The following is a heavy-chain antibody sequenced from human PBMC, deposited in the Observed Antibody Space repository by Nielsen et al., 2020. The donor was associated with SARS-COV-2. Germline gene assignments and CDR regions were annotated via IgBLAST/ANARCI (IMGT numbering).Heavy chain of an antibody. J-gene: IGHJ4*02. CDR2: ISSSGGTT. V-gene: IGHV3-11*01. Sequence: LSLTCAASGFTFSDHYMSWIRQPPGRGLEWVSYISSSGGTTNYADSVTGRFTISRDNAKNSLFLQMNSLRAEDTGIYYCARDRDIDYFDSWGQGTLVTVSS. CDR1: GFTFSDHY. CDR3: ARDRDIDYFDS.